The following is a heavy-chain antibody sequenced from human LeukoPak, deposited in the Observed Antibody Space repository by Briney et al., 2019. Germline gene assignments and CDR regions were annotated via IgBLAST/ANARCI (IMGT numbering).Heavy chain of an antibody. Sequence: SETLSLTCTVSGSSISSGGYYWSWIRQHPGKGLEWIGYIYYSGSTYYNPSLKSRVTISVDTSKNQFSLKLSSVTAADTAVYYCARYCSGGSCYYFDYWGQGTLVTVSS. CDR3: ARYCSGGSCYYFDY. J-gene: IGHJ4*02. D-gene: IGHD2-15*01. V-gene: IGHV4-31*03. CDR1: GSSISSGGYY. CDR2: IYYSGST.